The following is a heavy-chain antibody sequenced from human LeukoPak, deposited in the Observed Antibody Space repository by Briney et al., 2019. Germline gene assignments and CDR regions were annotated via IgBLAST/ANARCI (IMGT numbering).Heavy chain of an antibody. CDR2: IYYSGST. Sequence: SETLSLTCTVSGGSISSGDYYWSWTRQPPGKGLEWIGYIYYSGSTYYNPSLKSRVTISVDTSKNQFSLKLSSVTAADTAVYYCAVTPSYSSSWYVGYWGQGTLVTVSS. CDR1: GGSISSGDYY. V-gene: IGHV4-30-4*01. CDR3: AVTPSYSSSWYVGY. D-gene: IGHD6-13*01. J-gene: IGHJ4*02.